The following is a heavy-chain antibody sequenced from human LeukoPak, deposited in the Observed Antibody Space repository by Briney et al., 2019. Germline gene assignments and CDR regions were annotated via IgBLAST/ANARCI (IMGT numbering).Heavy chain of an antibody. CDR3: ARVRRVVVTATPYYYFYGMDV. CDR1: GYTFTSYD. J-gene: IGHJ6*02. V-gene: IGHV1-8*01. D-gene: IGHD2-15*01. CDR2: MNPNSGNT. Sequence: ASVKVSCKASGYTFTSYDINWVRQATGQGLEWMGWMNPNSGNTGYSQKFQGRVTMTRNTSISTAYMELSSLRSEDTAVYFCARVRRVVVTATPYYYFYGMDVWGQGTTVTVSS.